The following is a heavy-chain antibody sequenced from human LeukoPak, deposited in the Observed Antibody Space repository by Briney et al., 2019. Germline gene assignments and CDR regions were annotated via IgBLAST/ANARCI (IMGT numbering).Heavy chain of an antibody. Sequence: ASVKVSCKASGYTFTGYYMHWVRQAPGQGLEWMGWINPNSGGTNYAQKFQGRVTMTRDTSISTAYMELSRLRSDDTAVYYCARAIGRALVATIRRFDYWGQGTLVTVSS. V-gene: IGHV1-2*02. CDR3: ARAIGRALVATIRRFDY. CDR1: GYTFTGYY. D-gene: IGHD5-12*01. CDR2: INPNSGGT. J-gene: IGHJ4*02.